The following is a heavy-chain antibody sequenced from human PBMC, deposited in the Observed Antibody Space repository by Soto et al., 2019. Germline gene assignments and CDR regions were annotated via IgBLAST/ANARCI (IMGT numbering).Heavy chain of an antibody. J-gene: IGHJ6*02. D-gene: IGHD6-13*01. Sequence: QVQLVESGGGVVQPGRSLRLSCAASGFTFSSYGMHWVRQAPGKGLEWVAVIWYDGSNKYYADSVKGRFTISRDNSKNTLYLQLNSLRAEDTAVYYCARDRKLQQLGHSDYGMDVWGQGTTVTVSS. CDR2: IWYDGSNK. CDR1: GFTFSSYG. V-gene: IGHV3-33*01. CDR3: ARDRKLQQLGHSDYGMDV.